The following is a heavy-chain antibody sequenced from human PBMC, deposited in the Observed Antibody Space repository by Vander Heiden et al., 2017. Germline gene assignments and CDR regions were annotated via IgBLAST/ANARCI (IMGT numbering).Heavy chain of an antibody. Sequence: HVQLQQSGPGLVQPSQTLALTCALPGDSVSSKSAAWIWIRQSPSRGLEWLGRTYYRSKWYNEYAVSVKSRITINPDTSKNQFSLQLNSVTPEDTAVYYCARTAAHLIDYWGQGTQVTVSS. CDR3: ARTAAHLIDY. CDR2: TYYRSKWYN. CDR1: GDSVSSKSAA. J-gene: IGHJ4*02. V-gene: IGHV6-1*01. D-gene: IGHD6-6*01.